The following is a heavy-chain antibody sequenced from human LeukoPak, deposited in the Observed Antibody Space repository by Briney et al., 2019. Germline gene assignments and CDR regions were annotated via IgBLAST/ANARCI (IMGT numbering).Heavy chain of an antibody. V-gene: IGHV3-21*01. CDR2: ISSSSSDI. Sequence: GGSLRLSCGASRLILNSYSVKWVRQAPGKGLEWVSTISSSSSDIYYADSVKGRFTISRDNAKNSQYLHMNSLRAEDTAGYYFARARLTGTTLPVDYWGQGTLVSVSS. CDR3: ARARLTGTTLPVDY. J-gene: IGHJ4*02. D-gene: IGHD7-27*01. CDR1: RLILNSYS.